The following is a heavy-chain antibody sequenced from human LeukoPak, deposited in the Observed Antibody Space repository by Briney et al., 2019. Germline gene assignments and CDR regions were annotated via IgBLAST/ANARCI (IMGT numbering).Heavy chain of an antibody. CDR1: GYSFTSYW. Sequence: GESLKISCKGSGYSFTSYWIGWVRQMPGKGLEWMGIIYPGDSDTRYSPSFQGQVTISADKSISTAHLQWSSLKASDTAMYYCARFRRPDYYDSSGYNGPIDYWGQGTLVTVSS. CDR2: IYPGDSDT. D-gene: IGHD3-22*01. V-gene: IGHV5-51*01. J-gene: IGHJ4*02. CDR3: ARFRRPDYYDSSGYNGPIDY.